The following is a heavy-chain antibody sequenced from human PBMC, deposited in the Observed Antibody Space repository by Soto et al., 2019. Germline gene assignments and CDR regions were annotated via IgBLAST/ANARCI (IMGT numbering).Heavy chain of an antibody. CDR1: GGSISSSSYY. D-gene: IGHD3-22*01. CDR3: ARGDYYDSSGYYDY. V-gene: IGHV4-39*01. Sequence: SETLSLTCTVSGGSISSSSYYWGWIRQPPGKGLEWIGSIYYSGSTYYNPSLKSRVTISVDTSKNQFSLKLSSVTAADTAVYYCARGDYYDSSGYYDYWGQGTLVTVSS. CDR2: IYYSGST. J-gene: IGHJ4*02.